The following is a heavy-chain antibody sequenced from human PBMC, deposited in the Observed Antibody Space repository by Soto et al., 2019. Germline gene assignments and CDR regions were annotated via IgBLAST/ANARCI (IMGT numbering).Heavy chain of an antibody. CDR1: GFTFTKYS. Sequence: LRLSCVTSGFTFTKYSMNWVRQAPGKGLEWVSYISYSGEPKYYADSLKGRYAISRDDAKNSVYLQMSSLRSEDTAVYYCARVAVAARPRWYNWFDPWGQGTLVTVSS. CDR2: ISYSGEPK. J-gene: IGHJ5*02. V-gene: IGHV3-48*01. CDR3: ARVAVAARPRWYNWFDP. D-gene: IGHD2-15*01.